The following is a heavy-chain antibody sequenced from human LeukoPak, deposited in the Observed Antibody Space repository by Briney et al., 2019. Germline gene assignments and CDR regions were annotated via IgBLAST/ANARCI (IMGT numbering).Heavy chain of an antibody. CDR3: AKDREIRFLEWSVYFDY. D-gene: IGHD3-3*01. J-gene: IGHJ4*02. Sequence: GGSLRLSCAASGFTFSSYAMSWVRQAPGKGLEWVSAISGSGGSTYYADSVKGRFTISRDNSKNTLYLQMNSLRAEDTAVYYCAKDREIRFLEWSVYFDYWGQGTLVTVS. CDR1: GFTFSSYA. CDR2: ISGSGGST. V-gene: IGHV3-23*01.